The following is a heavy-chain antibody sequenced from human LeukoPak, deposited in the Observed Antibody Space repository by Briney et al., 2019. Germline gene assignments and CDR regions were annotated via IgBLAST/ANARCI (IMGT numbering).Heavy chain of an antibody. V-gene: IGHV5-51*01. CDR1: GYSFTSYW. CDR3: ARREGYSGYTLVDY. CDR2: IYHGDSDT. D-gene: IGHD5-12*01. J-gene: IGHJ4*02. Sequence: GESLQICCKGSGYSFTSYWIGWVRQMPGKRVEWMGIIYHGDSDTRYSPSFQGHVTISADKSISTAYLQWSSLKASDTAMYSCARREGYSGYTLVDYWGQGTLVTVSS.